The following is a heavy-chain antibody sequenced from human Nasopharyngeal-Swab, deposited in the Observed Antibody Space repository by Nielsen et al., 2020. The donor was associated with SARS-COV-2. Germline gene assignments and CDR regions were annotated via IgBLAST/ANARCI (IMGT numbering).Heavy chain of an antibody. D-gene: IGHD4-17*01. V-gene: IGHV3-30*03. Sequence: GESLKISWAASGFTFSSFGMHWVRQAPGKGLEWVAFIAHDASNEYYGDSVKGRSSISRDSSKNTLYLQMDSLRGEDTAVYYCARDAPAHYGAFYWGRGTLVTVSS. CDR2: IAHDASNE. CDR1: GFTFSSFG. CDR3: ARDAPAHYGAFY. J-gene: IGHJ4*02.